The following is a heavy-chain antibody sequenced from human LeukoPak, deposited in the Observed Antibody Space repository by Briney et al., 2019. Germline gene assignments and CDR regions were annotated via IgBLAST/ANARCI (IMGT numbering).Heavy chain of an antibody. Sequence: GGPLRLSCAASGFTFSDYYMSWIRQAPGKGLEWVSYISSSGSTIYYADSVKGRFTISRDNAKNSLYLQMNSLRAEDTAVYYCALSGYSDYFDYWGQGTLVTVSS. J-gene: IGHJ4*02. V-gene: IGHV3-11*01. CDR3: ALSGYSDYFDY. CDR2: ISSSGSTI. D-gene: IGHD3-22*01. CDR1: GFTFSDYY.